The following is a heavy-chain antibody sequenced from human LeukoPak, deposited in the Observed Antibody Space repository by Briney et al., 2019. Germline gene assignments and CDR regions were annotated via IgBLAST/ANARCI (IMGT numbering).Heavy chain of an antibody. J-gene: IGHJ5*02. Sequence: SETLSLTCTVSGGSISSYYWSWIRQHPGKGREWIGYIYYSGSTYYNPSLKSRVTISVDTSKNQFSLKLSSVTAADTAVYYCARRYYYDSSGYYWFDPWGQGTLVTVSS. D-gene: IGHD3-22*01. V-gene: IGHV4-59*06. CDR2: IYYSGST. CDR3: ARRYYYDSSGYYWFDP. CDR1: GGSISSYY.